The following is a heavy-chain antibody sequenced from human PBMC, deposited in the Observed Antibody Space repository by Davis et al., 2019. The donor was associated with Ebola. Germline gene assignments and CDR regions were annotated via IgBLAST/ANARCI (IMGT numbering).Heavy chain of an antibody. CDR3: ARTLVSPSSDGMDV. D-gene: IGHD4-23*01. J-gene: IGHJ6*02. V-gene: IGHV1-2*02. CDR1: GYTFTGYY. Sequence: ASVKLSCKASGYTFTGYYIHWVRQAPGQGLEWMGWINSNSGGAKYAHNFQGRVTMTRDTSISTAYMEMGSLRSDDTAVYYCARTLVSPSSDGMDVWGQGTTVRVSS. CDR2: INSNSGGA.